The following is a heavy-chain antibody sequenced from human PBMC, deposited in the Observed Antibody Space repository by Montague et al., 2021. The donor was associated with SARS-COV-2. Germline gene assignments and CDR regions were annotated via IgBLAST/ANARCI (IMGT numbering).Heavy chain of an antibody. V-gene: IGHV4-34*09. CDR2: INQSGRT. CDR1: GGSFSGCY. D-gene: IGHD3-10*01. Sequence: TLSLTCAVYGGSFSGCYWSWIRQPPEKGLEWIGEINQSGRTNNNPSLKSRVIISVDTSKNQFSLKLSSVTAADTAVYYCARRGSSVWGVTVSAELDYWGQGILVIVSS. J-gene: IGHJ4*02. CDR3: ARRGSSVWGVTVSAELDY.